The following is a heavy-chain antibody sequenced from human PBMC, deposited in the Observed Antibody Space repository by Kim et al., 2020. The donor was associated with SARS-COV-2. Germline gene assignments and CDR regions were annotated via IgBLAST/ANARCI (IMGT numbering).Heavy chain of an antibody. D-gene: IGHD2-8*02. V-gene: IGHV3-23*01. CDR3: AKCLLVLTQYYFDY. Sequence: ANSVKGRFTISRDNSKNTLYQQMSSLRAEDTAVYYCAKCLLVLTQYYFDYWGQGTLVTVSS. J-gene: IGHJ4*02.